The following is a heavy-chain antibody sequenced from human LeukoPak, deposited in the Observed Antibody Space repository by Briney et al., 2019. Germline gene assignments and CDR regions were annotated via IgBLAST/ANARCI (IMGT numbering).Heavy chain of an antibody. CDR1: GYSFTSYW. J-gene: IGHJ4*02. D-gene: IGHD5-18*01. Sequence: PGESLKISCKGSGYSFTSYWIGWVRQMPGKGLEWMGIIYPGDSDTRYSPSFQGQVTISADKSISTAYLQWSSLKASDTAMYYCAXXPLDTAMVKVYYFDYWGQGTLVTVSS. V-gene: IGHV5-51*01. CDR3: AXXPLDTAMVKVYYFDY. CDR2: IYPGDSDT.